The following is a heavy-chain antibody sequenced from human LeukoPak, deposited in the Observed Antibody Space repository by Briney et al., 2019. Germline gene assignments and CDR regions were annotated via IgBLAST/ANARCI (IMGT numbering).Heavy chain of an antibody. CDR2: IYRSGST. V-gene: IGHV4-30-2*01. Sequence: PSQTLSLTCAVSGGSISSGGYSWSWIRQPPGKGLEWIGYIYRSGSTYYNPSLKSRVTISVDRSKNQFSLKLSSVTAADTAVYYCASERTVDTAMVTWGQGTLVTVSS. D-gene: IGHD5-18*01. J-gene: IGHJ4*02. CDR3: ASERTVDTAMVT. CDR1: GGSISSGGYS.